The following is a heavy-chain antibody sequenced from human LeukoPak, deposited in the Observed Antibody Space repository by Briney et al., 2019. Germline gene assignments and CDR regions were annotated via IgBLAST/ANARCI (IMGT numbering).Heavy chain of an antibody. Sequence: GGSLRLSCTSSQLTFNRYVMAWVRQAPGKGLEWVSTISASGGTTYYADSVQGRFTISRDNSKNTLYLQMNSLRAEDTAVYYCATLYGDYNWYFDLWGRSTLVTVSS. V-gene: IGHV3-23*01. CDR2: ISASGGTT. D-gene: IGHD4-17*01. CDR1: QLTFNRYV. CDR3: ATLYGDYNWYFDL. J-gene: IGHJ2*01.